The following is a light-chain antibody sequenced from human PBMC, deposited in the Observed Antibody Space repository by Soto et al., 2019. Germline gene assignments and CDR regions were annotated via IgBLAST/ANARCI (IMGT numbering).Light chain of an antibody. CDR1: SFNIGAGYD. Sequence: QSVLTQPPSVSGAPGQRVTISCTGSSFNIGAGYDVHWYQQLPGTAPKLLIYANNNRPSGVPERFSGSRSGASASLAITGLQAEDEADYYCQAYDNALGSSEALGGGTKVTAL. J-gene: IGLJ2*01. V-gene: IGLV1-40*01. CDR2: ANN. CDR3: QAYDNALGSSEA.